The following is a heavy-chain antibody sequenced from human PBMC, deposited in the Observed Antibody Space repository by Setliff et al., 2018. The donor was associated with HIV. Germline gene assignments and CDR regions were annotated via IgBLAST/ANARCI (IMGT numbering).Heavy chain of an antibody. Sequence: SVKVSCKASGGTFSTYGITWVRQAPGQGLEWMGGTIPVVGTPTYAQKFQGRVTIIADKSTSTAYMELSSLRSEDTAIYYCAREVSVGATFFDLWGPGTPVTVSS. CDR2: TIPVVGTP. D-gene: IGHD1-26*01. CDR3: AREVSVGATFFDL. J-gene: IGHJ4*02. V-gene: IGHV1-69*06. CDR1: GGTFSTYG.